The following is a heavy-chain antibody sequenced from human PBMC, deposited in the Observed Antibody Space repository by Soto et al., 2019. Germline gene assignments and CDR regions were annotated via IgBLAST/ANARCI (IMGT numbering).Heavy chain of an antibody. D-gene: IGHD6-6*01. CDR2: IYYSGST. V-gene: IGHV4-31*03. J-gene: IGHJ3*02. CDR3: AKLSSSVTLDAFDI. CDR1: GGSISSGGYY. Sequence: QVQLQESGPGLVKPSQTLSLTCTVSGGSISSGGYYWSWIRQHPGKGLEWIGYIYYSGSTYYNPSLKSRVTISVDTSKNQFSLKLSSVTAADTAVYYCAKLSSSVTLDAFDIWGQGTMVTVSS.